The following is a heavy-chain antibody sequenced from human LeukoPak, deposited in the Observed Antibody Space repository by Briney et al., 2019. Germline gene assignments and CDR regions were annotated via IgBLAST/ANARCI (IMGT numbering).Heavy chain of an antibody. J-gene: IGHJ6*02. Sequence: SQTLSLTCAISGDSVSSISVAWSWIRQPPSRGLEWLRRTYYRSKWYYEYAVSVKGRININPDPSKNQFSLQLNSVTPEDTAVYYCALARSEYHYGMDVWGQGPTVTVSS. V-gene: IGHV6-1*01. CDR3: ALARSEYHYGMDV. CDR2: TYYRSKWYY. CDR1: GDSVSSISVA.